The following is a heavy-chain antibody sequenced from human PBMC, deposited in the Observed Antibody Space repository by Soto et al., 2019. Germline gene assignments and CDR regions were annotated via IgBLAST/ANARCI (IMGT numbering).Heavy chain of an antibody. J-gene: IGHJ4*01. CDR1: GSSFTSYD. D-gene: IGHD1-1*01. CDR2: MTPISGET. CDR3: ARNKWNTGYFDY. Sequence: ASEKVSSKASGSSFTSYDINWVRQARGQGLEWLGWMTPISGETGYAQKFQGRVSMTRDTSTRTAYVELSRLTSEDSAIPNCARNKWNTGYFDYWGHGTLVTVSS. V-gene: IGHV1-8*01.